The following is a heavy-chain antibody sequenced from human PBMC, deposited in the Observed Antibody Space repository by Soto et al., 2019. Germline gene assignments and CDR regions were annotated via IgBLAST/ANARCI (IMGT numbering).Heavy chain of an antibody. CDR3: ARHFDSSGSPLDEMYA. Sequence: ETLSLTCTVSGGSISSSSYYWGWIRQPPGKGLEWIGSIYYSGSTYYNPSLKSRVTISVDTSKNQFSLKLSSVTAADTAVYYCARHFDSSGSPLDEMYALGQDTTVTVS. J-gene: IGHJ6*02. D-gene: IGHD6-19*01. CDR1: GGSISSSSYY. CDR2: IYYSGST. V-gene: IGHV4-39*01.